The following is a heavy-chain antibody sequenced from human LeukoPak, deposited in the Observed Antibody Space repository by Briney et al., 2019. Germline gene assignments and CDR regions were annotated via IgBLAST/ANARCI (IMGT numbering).Heavy chain of an antibody. D-gene: IGHD3-16*02. V-gene: IGHV3-30*18. CDR3: AKEVLITFGGVIVIGGMDV. CDR1: GFTFSSYG. Sequence: GGSLRLSCAASGFTFSSYGMHWVRQAPGKGLEWVAIISDEGSNKNYADSVKGRFTISRDNSKNMLYLQMNSLRAEDTAVYYCAKEVLITFGGVIVIGGMDVWGQGTTVTVSS. J-gene: IGHJ6*02. CDR2: ISDEGSNK.